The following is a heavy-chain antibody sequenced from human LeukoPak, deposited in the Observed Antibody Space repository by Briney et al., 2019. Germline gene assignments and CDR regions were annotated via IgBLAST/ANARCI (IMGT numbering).Heavy chain of an antibody. V-gene: IGHV3-23*01. J-gene: IGHJ3*01. Sequence: GGSLRLSCAASGLIFHNYALVWIRRAPGKGPEWVSAILGGGGTFYADAVKGRFTISGDNSKNTLYLQMNSLRAEDTATYYCGQDPNGNYIGAFDFWGRGTMVTVSS. CDR3: GQDPNGNYIGAFDF. CDR1: GLIFHNYA. CDR2: ILGGGGT. D-gene: IGHD4-17*01.